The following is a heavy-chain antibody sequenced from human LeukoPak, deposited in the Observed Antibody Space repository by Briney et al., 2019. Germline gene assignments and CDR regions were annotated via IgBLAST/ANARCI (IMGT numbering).Heavy chain of an antibody. J-gene: IGHJ5*02. CDR1: GGSFSGYY. D-gene: IGHD2-15*01. CDR3: ARGDCSGGSCYFP. CDR2: INHSGST. Sequence: SETLSLTCAVYGGSFSGYYWSWIRQPPGKGLEWIGEINHSGSTNYNPSLKSRVTISVDTSKNEFSLKLSSVTAADTAVYYCARGDCSGGSCYFPWGQGTLVTVSS. V-gene: IGHV4-34*01.